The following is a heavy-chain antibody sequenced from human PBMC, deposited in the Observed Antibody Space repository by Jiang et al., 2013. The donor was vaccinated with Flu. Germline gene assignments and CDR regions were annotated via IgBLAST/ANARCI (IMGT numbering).Heavy chain of an antibody. Sequence: GPGLVKPSQTLSLTCTVSGGSISSGGYYWSWIRQHPGKGLEWIGYIYYSGSTYYNPSLKSRVTISVDTSKNQFSLKLSSVTAADTAVYYCAIGPGGSNWYFDLWGRGTLVTVSS. V-gene: IGHV4-31*03. CDR2: IYYSGST. D-gene: IGHD2-15*01. CDR3: AIGPGGSNWYFDL. J-gene: IGHJ2*01. CDR1: GGSISSGGYY.